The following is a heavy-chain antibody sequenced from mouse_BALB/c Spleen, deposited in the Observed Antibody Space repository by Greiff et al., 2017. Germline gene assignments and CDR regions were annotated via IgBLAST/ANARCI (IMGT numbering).Heavy chain of an antibody. V-gene: IGHV5-6-3*01. J-gene: IGHJ3*01. CDR3: ARETGLAY. CDR1: GFTFSSYG. CDR2: INSNGGST. D-gene: IGHD3-1*01. Sequence: EVQRVESGGGLVQPGGSLKLSCAASGFTFSSYGMSWVRQTPDKRLELVATINSNGGSTYYPDSVKGRFTISRDNAKNTLYLQMSSLKSEDTAMYYCARETGLAYWGQGTLVTVSA.